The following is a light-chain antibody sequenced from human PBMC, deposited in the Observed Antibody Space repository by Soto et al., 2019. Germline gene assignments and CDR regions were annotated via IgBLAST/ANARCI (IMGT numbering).Light chain of an antibody. V-gene: IGKV3-15*01. CDR2: DTS. CDR3: QHYLTWPLT. CDR1: QGIGDT. J-gene: IGKJ4*01. Sequence: EIVMTQSPATLSVSPGEGATVYCRPSQGIGDTLAWYQQKPGQTPRLLIYDTSIRATGVPARFSGSRSGAEFTLTISSLQSEDFAVYSCQHYLTWPLTFGGGTKVDIK.